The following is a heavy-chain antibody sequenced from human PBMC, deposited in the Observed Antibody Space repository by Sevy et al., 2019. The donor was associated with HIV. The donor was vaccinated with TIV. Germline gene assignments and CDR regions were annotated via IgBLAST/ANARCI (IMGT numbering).Heavy chain of an antibody. D-gene: IGHD1-26*01. J-gene: IGHJ4*02. V-gene: IGHV4-59*08. CDR1: GGSITRLY. Sequence: SETLSLTCTVSGGSITRLYWNWIRQPPGKGLEWIANIYYNGHINYNPSLKSRVTLSLDTPKNQFSLRLSSVTAADTAMYYCAGENAWGRGYSWGQGTLVTVSS. CDR3: AGENAWGRGYS. CDR2: IYYNGHI.